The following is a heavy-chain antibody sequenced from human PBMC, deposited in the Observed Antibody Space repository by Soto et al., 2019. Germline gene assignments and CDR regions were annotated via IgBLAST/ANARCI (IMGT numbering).Heavy chain of an antibody. J-gene: IGHJ4*01. D-gene: IGHD1-20*01. CDR3: VSQRTTVITQDYLEH. V-gene: IGHV4-39*01. CDR2: VYYRGRS. Sequence: SETLSLTCTVSVGSVTNSSYYWGWIRQSPGKGLEWIGSVYYRGRSYSKSSVKSRVTISVDTSKNQFSLNLNSVTASDTAVYFCVSQRTTVITQDYLEHWG. CDR1: VGSVTNSSYY.